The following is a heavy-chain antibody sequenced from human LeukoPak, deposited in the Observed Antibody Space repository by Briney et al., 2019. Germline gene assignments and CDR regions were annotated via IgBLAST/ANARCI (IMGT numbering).Heavy chain of an antibody. V-gene: IGHV3-11*01. J-gene: IGHJ4*02. D-gene: IGHD5-12*01. CDR3: AKVQGGYELLFDY. Sequence: GGSLRLSCAASGFTVSSYYMNWVRQAPGKGLEWVSYITNNGRKTYYADSMKGRFTIPRDNAKNSLYLQMNSLRAEDTALYYCAKVQGGYELLFDYWGQGTLVTVSS. CDR2: ITNNGRKT. CDR1: GFTVSSYY.